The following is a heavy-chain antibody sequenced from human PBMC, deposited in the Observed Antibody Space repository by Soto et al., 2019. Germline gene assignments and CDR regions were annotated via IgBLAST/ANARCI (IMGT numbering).Heavy chain of an antibody. CDR1: GGSISSHY. CDR2: IYYSGST. J-gene: IGHJ5*02. CDR3: ARDAGVYDFWSGYYVGNWFDP. D-gene: IGHD3-3*01. V-gene: IGHV4-59*11. Sequence: SETLSLTCTVSGGSISSHYWSWIRQPPGKGLEWIGYIYYSGSTNYNPSLKSRVTISVDTSKNQFSLKLSSVTAADTAVYYCARDAGVYDFWSGYYVGNWFDPWGQGTLVTVSS.